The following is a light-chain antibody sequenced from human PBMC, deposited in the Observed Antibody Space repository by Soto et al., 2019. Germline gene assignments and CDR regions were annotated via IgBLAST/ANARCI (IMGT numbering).Light chain of an antibody. Sequence: SVLTRPASVSASPGQSITIPCTGTSSDVGSYNLVSWFQQHPGKVPKLLIYEGTKRPSGLSDRFSGSKSGNTASLTISGLQAEDEADYYCYSYAGENLYVFGTGTKVTVL. J-gene: IGLJ1*01. CDR3: YSYAGENLYV. CDR1: SSDVGSYNL. V-gene: IGLV2-23*01. CDR2: EGT.